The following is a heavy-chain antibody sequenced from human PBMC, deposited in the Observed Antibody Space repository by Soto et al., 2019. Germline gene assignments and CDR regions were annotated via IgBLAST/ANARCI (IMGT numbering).Heavy chain of an antibody. Sequence: QLPLQESGPGLVKPSETLSLTCTVSGGSISDDTYYWGWIRQPPGKGLEWIGSIYYSGTSSYNPSLKSRVTMSVDTSKKQLSLRLSSVTAADTAVYYCARLHCDSPNCVPLDPWGQGTLVIVSS. CDR2: IYYSGTS. J-gene: IGHJ5*02. CDR3: ARLHCDSPNCVPLDP. D-gene: IGHD2-2*01. CDR1: GGSISDDTYY. V-gene: IGHV4-39*01.